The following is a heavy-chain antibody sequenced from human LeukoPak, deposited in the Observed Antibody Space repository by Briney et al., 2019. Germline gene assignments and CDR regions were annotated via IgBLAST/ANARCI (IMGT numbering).Heavy chain of an antibody. CDR1: GFTFSSYS. J-gene: IGHJ4*02. CDR3: ARDGGGAVTTELGNAFDY. CDR2: ISSSSSYI. Sequence: PGGSLRLSCAASGFTFSSYSMNWVRQAPGKGLEWVSCISSSSSYIYYADSVKGRFTISRDNAKNSLYLQMNSLRAEDTAVYYCARDGGGAVTTELGNAFDYWGQGTLVTVSS. D-gene: IGHD4-17*01. V-gene: IGHV3-21*06.